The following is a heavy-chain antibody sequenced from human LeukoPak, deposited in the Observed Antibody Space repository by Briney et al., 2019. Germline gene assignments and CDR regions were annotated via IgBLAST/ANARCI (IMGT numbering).Heavy chain of an antibody. CDR3: ARDGVTMKILEY. V-gene: IGHV3-21*01. CDR2: ISGSGDVK. Sequence: PGGSLRLSCALSGITFSNHGMNWVRQAPGKGLEWVSGISGSGDVKWYADSVKGRFTISRDNAKNSLYLQMNSLRVEDTAVYYCARDGVTMKILEYWGQGTLVTVSS. J-gene: IGHJ4*02. D-gene: IGHD3-22*01. CDR1: GITFSNHG.